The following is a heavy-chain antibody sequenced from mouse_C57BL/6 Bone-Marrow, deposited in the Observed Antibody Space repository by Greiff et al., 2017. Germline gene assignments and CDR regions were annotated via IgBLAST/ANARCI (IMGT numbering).Heavy chain of an antibody. Sequence: EVQGVESGAELVRPGASVKLSCTASGFNIKDYYMHWVKQRPEQGLEWIGRIAPEDGDTEYAPKFQGKATMTADTSSNTAYLQLSSLTSEDTAVYYCTTWGGYDQDWFAYWGQGTLVTVSA. CDR2: IAPEDGDT. D-gene: IGHD2-2*01. V-gene: IGHV14-1*01. CDR3: TTWGGYDQDWFAY. CDR1: GFNIKDYY. J-gene: IGHJ3*01.